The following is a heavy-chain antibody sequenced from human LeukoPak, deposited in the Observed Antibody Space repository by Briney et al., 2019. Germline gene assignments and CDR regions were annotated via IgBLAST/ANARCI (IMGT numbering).Heavy chain of an antibody. CDR1: GFTFSSYA. CDR3: ARDYRVGANPPFDY. J-gene: IGHJ4*02. CDR2: ISYDGSNK. V-gene: IGHV3-30*04. D-gene: IGHD1-26*01. Sequence: SLRLSCAASGFTFSSYAMHWVRQAPGKGLEWVAVISYDGSNKYYADSVKGRFTISRDNSKNTLYLQMNSLRAEDTAVYYCARDYRVGANPPFDYWGQGTQVTVSS.